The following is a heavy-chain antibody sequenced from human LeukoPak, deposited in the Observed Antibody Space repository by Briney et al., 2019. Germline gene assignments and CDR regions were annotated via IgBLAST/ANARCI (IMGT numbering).Heavy chain of an antibody. Sequence: GASVKVSCKASGGTFSSYAISWVRQAPGQGLEWMGGIIPIFGTANYAQKFQGRVTITADESTSTAYMELSSLRFEDTAVDYCARGGYYDSSGYPINWYFDLWGRGTLVTVSS. J-gene: IGHJ2*01. D-gene: IGHD3-22*01. CDR3: ARGGYYDSSGYPINWYFDL. V-gene: IGHV1-69*13. CDR2: IIPIFGTA. CDR1: GGTFSSYA.